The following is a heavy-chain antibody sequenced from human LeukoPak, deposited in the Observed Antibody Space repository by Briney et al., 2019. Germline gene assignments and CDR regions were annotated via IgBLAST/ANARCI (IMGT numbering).Heavy chain of an antibody. D-gene: IGHD4-17*01. J-gene: IGHJ4*02. V-gene: IGHV4-39*07. Sequence: PSETLSLTCTVSGVSISSSSYYWGWIRQPPGKGLEWIGSIYYSGSTYYNPSLKSRVTTSVDTSKNEFSLNLSSVTAADTAVYYCARACTNLGDYDYWGQGTLVTVSS. CDR1: GVSISSSSYY. CDR2: IYYSGST. CDR3: ARACTNLGDYDY.